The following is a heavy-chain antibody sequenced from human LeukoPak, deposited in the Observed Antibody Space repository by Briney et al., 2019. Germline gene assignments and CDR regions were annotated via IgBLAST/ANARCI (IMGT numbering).Heavy chain of an antibody. Sequence: GASVKVSCKASGGTFSSYAISWVRQAPGQGLEWMGWINTYNGDTNYAQKFQGRVTMTTDTSTSTVYIELRSLTSDDTAAYYCAREWWGYDVLTGDNWFDPWGQGTLVTVSS. CDR3: AREWWGYDVLTGDNWFDP. D-gene: IGHD3-9*01. CDR2: INTYNGDT. V-gene: IGHV1-18*01. J-gene: IGHJ5*02. CDR1: GGTFSSYA.